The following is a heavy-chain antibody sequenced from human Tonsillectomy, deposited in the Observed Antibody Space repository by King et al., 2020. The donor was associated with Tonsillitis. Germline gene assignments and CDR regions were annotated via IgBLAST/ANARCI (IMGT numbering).Heavy chain of an antibody. D-gene: IGHD2-2*01. CDR1: GFIFTTSW. V-gene: IGHV5-51*01. CDR2: IYPGDSDT. J-gene: IGHJ4*02. CDR3: VRQGASRGVIDS. Sequence: QLVQSGAEVKKPGETLRISCKGSGFIFTTSWIAWVRQMPGKGLDWMGIIYPGDSDTRYSPSFQGRITISADKSITTAYLQWGSLKASDTAMYYCVRQGASRGVIDSWGQGTLVTVSS.